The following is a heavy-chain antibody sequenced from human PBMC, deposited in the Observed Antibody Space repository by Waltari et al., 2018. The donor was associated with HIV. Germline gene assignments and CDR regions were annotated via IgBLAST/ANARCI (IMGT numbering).Heavy chain of an antibody. D-gene: IGHD3-22*01. J-gene: IGHJ5*02. CDR1: NFTISERP. Sequence: EVLLTESGGRLIHTGGSLGLPCVAPNFTISERPLTWVRQASGGPLEWVAVIYPDDTTHYADSVRGRFTISRVRSRTSVLLLMNGLFADDTAIYYCATGVRYYGPWGQGTRVTVSS. CDR3: ATGVRYYGP. CDR2: IYPDDTT. V-gene: IGHV3-53*01.